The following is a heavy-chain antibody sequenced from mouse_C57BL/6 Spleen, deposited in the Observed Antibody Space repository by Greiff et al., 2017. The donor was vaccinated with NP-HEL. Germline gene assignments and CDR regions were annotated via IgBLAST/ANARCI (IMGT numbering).Heavy chain of an antibody. V-gene: IGHV1-50*01. CDR2: IDPSDSYT. CDR3: ARDGTKEDY. CDR1: GYTFTSYW. J-gene: IGHJ2*01. Sequence: QVQLQQPGAELVKPGASVKLSCKASGYTFTSYWMQWVNQRPGQGLEWIGEIDPSDSYTNYNQKFKGKATLTVDTSSSTAYMQLSSLTSEDSAVYYCARDGTKEDYWGQGTTLTVSS. D-gene: IGHD2-3*01.